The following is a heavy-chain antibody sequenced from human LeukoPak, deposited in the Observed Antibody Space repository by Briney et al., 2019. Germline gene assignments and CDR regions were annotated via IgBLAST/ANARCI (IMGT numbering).Heavy chain of an antibody. J-gene: IGHJ3*02. D-gene: IGHD1-26*01. CDR1: GGSLSTYY. CDR3: ARDVPLGTTRAFDI. V-gene: IGHV4-59*01. CDR2: IYYSGST. Sequence: SDTLSLTCTVSGGSLSTYYWSWIRQPPGKGLEWIGYIYYSGSTNYNSSLKGRVTISVDTSKNQFSLKLNAVTAADTAIYYCARDVPLGTTRAFDIWGQGTLVTVSS.